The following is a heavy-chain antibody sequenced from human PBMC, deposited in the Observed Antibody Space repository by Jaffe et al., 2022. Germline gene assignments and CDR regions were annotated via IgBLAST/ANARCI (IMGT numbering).Heavy chain of an antibody. Sequence: QVQLQQWGAGLLKPSETLSLTCAVYGGSFSGYYWSWIRQPPGKGLEWIGEINHSGSTNYNPSLKSRVTISVDTSKNQFSLKLSSVTAADTAVYYCARGRRFSSSWYVSNYYYYYMDVWGKGTTVTVSS. CDR2: INHSGST. J-gene: IGHJ6*03. CDR3: ARGRRFSSSWYVSNYYYYYMDV. D-gene: IGHD6-13*01. V-gene: IGHV4-34*01. CDR1: GGSFSGYY.